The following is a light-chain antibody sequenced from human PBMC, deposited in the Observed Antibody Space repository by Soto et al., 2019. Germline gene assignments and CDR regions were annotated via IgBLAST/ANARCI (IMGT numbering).Light chain of an antibody. Sequence: QSALTQPASVSGSPVQSNTIACHGNSRDVGGYKYVSWYQQHPGKAPKLMIYEVSNRPSGVSNRFSGSKSGNTASLTISGLQAEDESDYYCSSYSSSILVFGTGTKLTVL. J-gene: IGLJ1*01. V-gene: IGLV2-14*01. CDR3: SSYSSSILV. CDR2: EVS. CDR1: SRDVGGYKY.